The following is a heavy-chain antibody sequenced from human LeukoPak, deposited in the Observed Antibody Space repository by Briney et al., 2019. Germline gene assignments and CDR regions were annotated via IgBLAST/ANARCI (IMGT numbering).Heavy chain of an antibody. CDR2: VRGSDAGT. CDR1: GFTFSSYA. V-gene: IGHV3-23*01. Sequence: GGSLRLSCAASGFTFSSYAMNWVRQAPGKGLEWVSAVRGSDAGTSYADSVKGRFTISRDNSKNTLYLQMNSLRAEDAAVYYCAKNRGGSYYSGSDYWGQGTLVTVSS. CDR3: AKNRGGSYYSGSDY. D-gene: IGHD1-26*01. J-gene: IGHJ4*02.